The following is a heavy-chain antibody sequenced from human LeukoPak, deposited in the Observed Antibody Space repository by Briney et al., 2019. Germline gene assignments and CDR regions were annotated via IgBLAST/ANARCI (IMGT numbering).Heavy chain of an antibody. CDR2: IYTSGST. Sequence: SETLSLTCTVSGGSISSYYWSWIRQPAGKGLEWIGRIYTSGSTNYNPSLKSRVTMSVDTSKNQFSLKLSSVTAADTAVYYCARDRVATIGFYYYYTDVWGKGTTVTISS. D-gene: IGHD5-12*01. CDR1: GGSISSYY. CDR3: ARDRVATIGFYYYYTDV. J-gene: IGHJ6*03. V-gene: IGHV4-4*07.